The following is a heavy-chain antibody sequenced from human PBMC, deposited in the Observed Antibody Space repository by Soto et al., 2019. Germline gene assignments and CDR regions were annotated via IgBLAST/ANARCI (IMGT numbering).Heavy chain of an antibody. Sequence: VGSLRLSCAASGFTFSSYAVHWVRQAPGKGLEWVAVISSDGSNKYYADSVKGRFTVSRDNSKNTLYLQMNSLRADDTAVYYCARLRDQLLFYYYYGMDVWGQGTTVTVSS. CDR3: ARLRDQLLFYYYYGMDV. V-gene: IGHV3-30-3*01. J-gene: IGHJ6*02. D-gene: IGHD2-2*01. CDR1: GFTFSSYA. CDR2: ISSDGSNK.